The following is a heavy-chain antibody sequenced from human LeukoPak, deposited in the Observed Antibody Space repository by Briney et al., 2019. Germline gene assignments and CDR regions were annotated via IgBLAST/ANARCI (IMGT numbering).Heavy chain of an antibody. CDR2: IKPVGTQK. J-gene: IGHJ5*02. CDR1: GFTFSNHW. CDR3: ARVAGTYYYDSSGYYPDH. D-gene: IGHD3-22*01. Sequence: PGGSLRLSCAASGFTFSNHWMSWVRQAPGKGLEWVANIKPVGTQKYYVDSVKGRFTISRDNPKNSLYLQMHSLRAEDTAVYYCARVAGTYYYDSSGYYPDHWGQGTLVTVSP. V-gene: IGHV3-7*03.